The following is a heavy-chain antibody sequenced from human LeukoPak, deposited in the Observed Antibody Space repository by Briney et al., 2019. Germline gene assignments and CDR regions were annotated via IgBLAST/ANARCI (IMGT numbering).Heavy chain of an antibody. CDR1: GFTFSGSA. D-gene: IGHD6-13*01. CDR2: IRSKANSYAT. Sequence: PGGSLRLSCAASGFTFSGSAMHWVRQASGKGLEWLGRIRSKANSYATAYGASVEGRFTISRDDSKNTAYLQMNSLITEDTAVYFCTALGIAAAGMDYWGQGTLVTVSS. J-gene: IGHJ4*02. V-gene: IGHV3-73*01. CDR3: TALGIAAAGMDY.